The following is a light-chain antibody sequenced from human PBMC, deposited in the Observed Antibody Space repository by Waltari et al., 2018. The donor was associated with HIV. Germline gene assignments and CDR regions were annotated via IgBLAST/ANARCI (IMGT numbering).Light chain of an antibody. CDR2: DTS. CDR3: QHYYGSSRT. Sequence: EIVLTQSPGTLSLSPGERAVLSCRASQSVRTKLAWYQQKSCQAPKLLIYDTSSRASGIPDRFSGSGSGAGFTLTISRLEPEDFAVYYCQHYYGSSRTFGQGTKVEIK. V-gene: IGKV3-20*01. J-gene: IGKJ1*01. CDR1: QSVRTK.